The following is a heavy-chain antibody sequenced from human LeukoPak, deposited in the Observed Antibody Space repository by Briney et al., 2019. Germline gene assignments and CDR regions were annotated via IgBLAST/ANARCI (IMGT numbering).Heavy chain of an antibody. Sequence: GGSLRLSCAASGFTFSSYAMSWVRQAPGKGLEWVSAISGSGGSTYYADSVKGRFTISRDNSKNTLYLQMNSLRAEDTAVYYCAKGEPVDTAMVDAFDIWGQGTMVTVSS. CDR1: GFTFSSYA. V-gene: IGHV3-23*01. J-gene: IGHJ3*02. CDR3: AKGEPVDTAMVDAFDI. CDR2: ISGSGGST. D-gene: IGHD5-18*01.